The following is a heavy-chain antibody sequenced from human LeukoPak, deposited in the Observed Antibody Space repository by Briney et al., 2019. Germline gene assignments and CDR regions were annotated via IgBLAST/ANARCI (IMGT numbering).Heavy chain of an antibody. CDR1: GFTVSSNY. Sequence: PGGSLRLSCSASGFTVSSNYMSWVRQAPGTGLEWVSAISGSGGSTYYADSVKGRFTISRDNSKNTLYLQVNSLRAEDTAVYYCAKAPSSSSWYFDYWGQGTLVTVSS. CDR3: AKAPSSSSWYFDY. J-gene: IGHJ4*02. D-gene: IGHD6-13*01. V-gene: IGHV3-23*01. CDR2: ISGSGGST.